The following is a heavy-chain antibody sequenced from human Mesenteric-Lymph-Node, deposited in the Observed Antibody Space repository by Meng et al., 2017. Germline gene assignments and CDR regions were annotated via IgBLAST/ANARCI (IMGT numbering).Heavy chain of an antibody. D-gene: IGHD3-3*01. CDR1: SGSYRYGW. CDR3: GSRAPSGNFSS. V-gene: IGHV4-34*01. J-gene: IGHJ4*02. Sequence: LQPPATPFPGCAISSGSYRYGWCTWIPQNRVEWMEWIGDIDNRENNKYHPSRKSRVAITLNTSKKLFSLKVSSVNAADSSVYYCGSRAPSGNFSSWGQGALVTVSS. CDR2: IDNRENN.